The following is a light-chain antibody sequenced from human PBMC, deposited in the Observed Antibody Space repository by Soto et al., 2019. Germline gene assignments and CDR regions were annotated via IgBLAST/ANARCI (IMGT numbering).Light chain of an antibody. CDR1: SSDVPGYNY. CDR2: AVS. V-gene: IGLV2-14*01. CDR3: SSYTGSSTPHV. Sequence: QSALTQPASVSASPGQSITISCTGTSSDVPGYNYVSWYQQHPGKAPKLMIYAVSDRPSGVSNRFSGSKSGNTASLTISGLPAEDEADYYCSSYTGSSTPHVFGTRTKLTVL. J-gene: IGLJ1*01.